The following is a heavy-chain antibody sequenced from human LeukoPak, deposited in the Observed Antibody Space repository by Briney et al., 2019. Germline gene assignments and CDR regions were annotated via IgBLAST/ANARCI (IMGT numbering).Heavy chain of an antibody. Sequence: PGGSLRLSCAASGFTVSSNYMSWVRQAPGKGLEWVSVIYSDGSAYYADSMKGRFTISRDNSKNTLYLQMNSLRADDPAVYYCARDAHWGQGTLVTVSS. J-gene: IGHJ1*01. CDR3: ARDAH. V-gene: IGHV3-66*01. CDR1: GFTVSSNY. CDR2: IYSDGSA.